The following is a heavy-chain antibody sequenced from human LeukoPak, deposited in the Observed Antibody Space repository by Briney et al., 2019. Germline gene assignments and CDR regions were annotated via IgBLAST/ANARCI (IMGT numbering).Heavy chain of an antibody. CDR3: ARVYGGNRLGY. CDR2: IYHSGRI. Sequence: PSETLCLTCTVSGGSISSGDYYWSWIRQPPEKGMEWIGEIYHSGRINHNPSLKSRVTISLDKSNNHFYLKLSSVTAADTAVYYCARVYGGNRLGYWGQGALVTVSP. D-gene: IGHD4-23*01. J-gene: IGHJ4*02. CDR1: GGSISSGDYY. V-gene: IGHV4-61*03.